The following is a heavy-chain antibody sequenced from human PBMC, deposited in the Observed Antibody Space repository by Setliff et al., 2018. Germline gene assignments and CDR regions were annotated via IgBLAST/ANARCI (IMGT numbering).Heavy chain of an antibody. CDR2: ISTYTGNT. D-gene: IGHD2-8*01. Sequence: ASVKVSCKASGYTFTSSGITWVRQAPGQGLEWMGWISTYTGNTNYAQKLQGRITMTTDTSTSTAYMELRSLTSDDTAVYYCSRLVRYCTTTTCQRATGAEFWGQETLVTVSS. CDR3: SRLVRYCTTTTCQRATGAEF. CDR1: GYTFTSSG. J-gene: IGHJ4*02. V-gene: IGHV1-18*01.